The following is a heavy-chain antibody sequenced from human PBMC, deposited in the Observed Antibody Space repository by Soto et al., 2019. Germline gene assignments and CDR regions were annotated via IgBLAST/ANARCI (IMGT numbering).Heavy chain of an antibody. V-gene: IGHV1-69*08. Sequence: QVQLVQSGAEVKKPGSSVKVSCKASGGTFSSYTISWVRQAPGQGLEWMGRIIPILGIANYAQKFQGRVTIAADKSTSTDYMELSSLRSEDTAVYYCARDSATPFDYWGQGTLVTVSS. CDR3: ARDSATPFDY. CDR2: IIPILGIA. J-gene: IGHJ4*02. D-gene: IGHD2-15*01. CDR1: GGTFSSYT.